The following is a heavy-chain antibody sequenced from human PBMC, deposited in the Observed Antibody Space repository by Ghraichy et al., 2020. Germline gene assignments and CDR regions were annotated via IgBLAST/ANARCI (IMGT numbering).Heavy chain of an antibody. CDR2: ISHDENTK. V-gene: IGHV3-30*03. Sequence: GGSLRLSCAASGFTFSRYGMHWVRQAPGKGLEWVALISHDENTKYYADSVKGRFTISRDNSKNTLFLQMNNLSPKDTVMYYCARGEDGSHDYWGQGTLVIVSS. J-gene: IGHJ4*02. D-gene: IGHD1-26*01. CDR1: GFTFSRYG. CDR3: ARGEDGSHDY.